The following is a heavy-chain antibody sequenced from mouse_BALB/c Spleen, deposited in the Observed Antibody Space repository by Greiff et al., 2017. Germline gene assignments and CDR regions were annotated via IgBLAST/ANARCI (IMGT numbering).Heavy chain of an antibody. Sequence: VQLQQSGPGLVAPSQSLSITCTVSGFSLPSYGVHWVRQPPGKGLEWLGVIWAGGSTNYNSSLMSRLSLSKDNSKSQVFLKMNSLQTDDTAMYYCARDRWDKGFAYWGQGTLVTVSA. D-gene: IGHD3-3*01. CDR1: GFSLPSYG. V-gene: IGHV2-9*02. CDR2: IWAGGST. J-gene: IGHJ3*01. CDR3: ARDRWDKGFAY.